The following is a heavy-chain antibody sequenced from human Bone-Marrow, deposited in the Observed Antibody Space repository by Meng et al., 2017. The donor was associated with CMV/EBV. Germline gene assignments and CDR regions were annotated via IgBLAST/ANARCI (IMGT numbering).Heavy chain of an antibody. J-gene: IGHJ4*02. Sequence: QVQLVRRGDEMKKPGASGKVSCTTSGFTFSDYEIHWVRQVPGQGLEWMGWINPNTDTNYAQNFQGRVTMTRDMSINTAYMELSRLTSGDTAVYYCARSSGWSRFDYWGQGTLVTVSS. CDR2: INPNTDT. D-gene: IGHD6-19*01. V-gene: IGHV1-2*02. CDR1: GFTFSDYE. CDR3: ARSSGWSRFDY.